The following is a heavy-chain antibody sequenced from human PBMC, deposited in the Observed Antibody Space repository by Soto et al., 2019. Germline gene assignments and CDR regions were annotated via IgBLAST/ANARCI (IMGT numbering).Heavy chain of an antibody. V-gene: IGHV3-23*01. Sequence: LSCAASGFTFSNYAMTWVRQAPGKGLEWVSGVSGSGGSTNYADAVKGRFTISRDNAKKSLFLQMNSLRPEDTAVYYCVGALTYEVPYYYYGMDVWGQGTTVTVS. CDR2: VSGSGGST. CDR1: GFTFSNYA. D-gene: IGHD3-16*01. CDR3: VGALTYEVPYYYYGMDV. J-gene: IGHJ6*02.